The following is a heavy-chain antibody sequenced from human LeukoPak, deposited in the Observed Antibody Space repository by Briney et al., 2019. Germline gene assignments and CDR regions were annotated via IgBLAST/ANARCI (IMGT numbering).Heavy chain of an antibody. D-gene: IGHD3-22*01. CDR1: GFTFSSYT. Sequence: GGSLRLSCAASGFTFSSYTMHWVRQAPGKGLEWVAVISYDGSNKYYADSVKGRFTISRDNSKNTLYLQMNSLRAEDTAVYYCARPSGDSSGFYYYGMDVWGQGTTVTVSS. CDR2: ISYDGSNK. J-gene: IGHJ6*02. CDR3: ARPSGDSSGFYYYGMDV. V-gene: IGHV3-30*14.